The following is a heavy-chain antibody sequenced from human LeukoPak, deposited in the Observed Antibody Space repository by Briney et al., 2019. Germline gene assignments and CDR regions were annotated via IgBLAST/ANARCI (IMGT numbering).Heavy chain of an antibody. CDR3: ARGPMGAMVTDY. D-gene: IGHD5-18*01. Sequence: SETLSLTCAVYGGSFSGYYWSWIRQPPGKGLEWIGEINHSGSTNYNPSFKSRVTISVDTSKNQFSLKLSSVTAADTAVYYCARGPMGAMVTDYWGQGTLVTVSS. CDR2: INHSGST. V-gene: IGHV4-34*01. CDR1: GGSFSGYY. J-gene: IGHJ4*02.